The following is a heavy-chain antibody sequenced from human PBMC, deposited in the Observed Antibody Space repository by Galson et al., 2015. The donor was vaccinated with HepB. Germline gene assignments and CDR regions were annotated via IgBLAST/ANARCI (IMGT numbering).Heavy chain of an antibody. D-gene: IGHD1-1*01. CDR2: ISWNSGSI. CDR3: AKERGGTSFDY. CDR1: GFTFDDYA. V-gene: IGHV3-9*01. J-gene: IGHJ4*02. Sequence: SLRLSCAASGFTFDDYAMHWVRQAPGKGLEWVSGISWNSGSIGYADSVKGRFTISRDNAKNSLYLQMNSLRAEDTALYYCAKERGGTSFDYWGQGTLVTVSS.